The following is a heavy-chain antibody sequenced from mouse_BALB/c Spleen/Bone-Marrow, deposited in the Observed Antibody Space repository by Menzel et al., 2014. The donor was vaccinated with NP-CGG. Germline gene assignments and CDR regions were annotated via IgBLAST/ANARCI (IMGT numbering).Heavy chain of an antibody. Sequence: VQLQQSGAELARPGTSVKLSCKASGYTFTDYYINWVKQRTEQGLEWIGEIYPGSGNTYYNEKFKGKATLTADKSSSTVNVHLSSLTSEDSAVYFCARDHYGNYEGFDYWGQGTLVTVSA. D-gene: IGHD2-1*01. CDR1: GYTFTDYY. J-gene: IGHJ3*01. CDR2: IYPGSGNT. CDR3: ARDHYGNYEGFDY. V-gene: IGHV1-77*01.